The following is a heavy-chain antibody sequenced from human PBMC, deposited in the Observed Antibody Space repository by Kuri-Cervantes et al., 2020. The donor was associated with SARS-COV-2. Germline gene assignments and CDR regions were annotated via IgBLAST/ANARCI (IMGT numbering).Heavy chain of an antibody. D-gene: IGHD4-23*01. CDR3: ATDKPSYGGNGYLQL. CDR1: GGSIRSGAYY. Sequence: SETLSLTCSVSGGSIRSGAYYCHWIRHRPGKSLEWIGNIYYNGVTYYNPSLKSRVTISVDTSKNQFYLKLSSMTAADTAVYYCATDKPSYGGNGYLQLWGQGTLVTVSS. CDR2: IYYNGVT. V-gene: IGHV4-31*03. J-gene: IGHJ1*01.